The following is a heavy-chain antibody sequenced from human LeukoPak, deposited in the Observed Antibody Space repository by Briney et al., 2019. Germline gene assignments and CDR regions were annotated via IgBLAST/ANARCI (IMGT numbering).Heavy chain of an antibody. CDR1: GFTFSGYA. Sequence: PGGSLRLSCVASGFTFSGYAMSWVRQAPGKGLEWVATISASGGSTYYADSVKGRFTISRDNSKNMLYLQMSSLRAEDTTVYYCAKDLGYYYDSSGYYYFDYWGQGALVTVSS. CDR2: ISASGGST. CDR3: AKDLGYYYDSSGYYYFDY. D-gene: IGHD3-22*01. V-gene: IGHV3-23*01. J-gene: IGHJ4*02.